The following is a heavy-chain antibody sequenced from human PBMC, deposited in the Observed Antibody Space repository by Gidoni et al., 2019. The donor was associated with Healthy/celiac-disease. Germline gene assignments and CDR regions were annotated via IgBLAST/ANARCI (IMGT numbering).Heavy chain of an antibody. J-gene: IGHJ6*02. CDR3: ARDQAYYYGSGPYGMDV. CDR2: IYHSGST. CDR1: GYSGRSGSY. V-gene: IGHV4-38-2*02. Sequence: QVQLQESGPGLVKPSGSRSLTCAVSGYSGRSGSYWGWIRQPPGKGLEWIGSIYHSGSTYYNPSLKSRVTISVDTSTNQFSLKLSSVTAADTAVYYCARDQAYYYGSGPYGMDVWGQGTTVTVSS. D-gene: IGHD3-10*01.